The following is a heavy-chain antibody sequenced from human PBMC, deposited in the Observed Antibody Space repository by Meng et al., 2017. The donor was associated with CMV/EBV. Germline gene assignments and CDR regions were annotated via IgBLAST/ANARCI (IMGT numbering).Heavy chain of an antibody. D-gene: IGHD1-26*01. CDR1: GFTFDDYG. Sequence: GESLKISCAASGFTFDDYGMSWVRQAPGKGLEWVSGINWNGGSTGYADSVKGRFTISRDNAKNSLYLQMNSLRAEDTALYYCARAQSGSCAPTPFDYWGQGTLVTVSS. CDR3: ARAQSGSCAPTPFDY. CDR2: INWNGGST. J-gene: IGHJ4*02. V-gene: IGHV3-20*04.